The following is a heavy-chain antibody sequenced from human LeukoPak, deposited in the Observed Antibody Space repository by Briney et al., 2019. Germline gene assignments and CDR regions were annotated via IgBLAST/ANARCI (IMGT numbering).Heavy chain of an antibody. CDR3: AKRVSYSSSPFDY. CDR1: GFTFTNYE. CDR2: VSTSGGDT. V-gene: IGHV3-23*01. Sequence: QPGGSLRLSCAASGFTFTNYEMSWVRQAPEKGLEWVSGVSTSGGDTYYADYVKGRFTISRDNSKNTLYLQMNSLRAEDTAIYYCAKRVSYSSSPFDYWGQGTLVTVSS. J-gene: IGHJ4*02. D-gene: IGHD6-13*01.